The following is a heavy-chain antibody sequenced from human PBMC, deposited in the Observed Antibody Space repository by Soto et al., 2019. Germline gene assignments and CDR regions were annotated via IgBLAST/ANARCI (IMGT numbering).Heavy chain of an antibody. Sequence: QVQLVQSGAEVKKPGSSVKVSCKASGGTFSNYPISWVRQAPGQGLEWIGGIIPIFGTGNYAQKFQGRVTITADESTSTAYMELSSLRSEDTAVYYCARGNHRWLQLWYFDLWGRGTLFTVSS. D-gene: IGHD5-12*01. CDR1: GGTFSNYP. CDR2: IIPIFGTG. V-gene: IGHV1-69*12. CDR3: ARGNHRWLQLWYFDL. J-gene: IGHJ2*01.